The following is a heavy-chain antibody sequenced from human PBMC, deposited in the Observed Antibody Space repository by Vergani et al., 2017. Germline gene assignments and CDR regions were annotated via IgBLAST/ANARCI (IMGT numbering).Heavy chain of an antibody. Sequence: QVQLVQSGAEVREPGASVKVSCQVSGYSLTELSLHWVRQAPGKGLEWMGGFDPEDGKSIYAQNFQGIVTMTEDATTDKGYMELSSLRSEDTAIYYCTVAGRAPLRFDTWGQGTLVTVSS. D-gene: IGHD1-26*01. V-gene: IGHV1-24*01. CDR2: FDPEDGKS. CDR1: GYSLTELS. J-gene: IGHJ5*02. CDR3: TVAGRAPLRFDT.